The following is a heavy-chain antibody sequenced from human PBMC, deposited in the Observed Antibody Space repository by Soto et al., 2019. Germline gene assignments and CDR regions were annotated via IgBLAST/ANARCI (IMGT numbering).Heavy chain of an antibody. CDR3: ARELRVNDAFDI. Sequence: SETLSLTCTVSGGSISSGGYYWSWIRQHPGKGLEWIGYIYYSGSTYYNPSLKSRVTISVDTSKNQFSLKLSSVTAADTAVYYCARELRVNDAFDIWGQGTMVTVSS. CDR2: IYYSGST. V-gene: IGHV4-31*03. CDR1: GGSISSGGYY. J-gene: IGHJ3*02.